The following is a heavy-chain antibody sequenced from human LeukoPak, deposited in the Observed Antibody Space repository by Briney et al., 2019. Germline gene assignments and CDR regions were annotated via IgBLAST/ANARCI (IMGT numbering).Heavy chain of an antibody. CDR2: MYYRGST. D-gene: IGHD1-26*01. Sequence: PSETLSLTCTVSGGSISSSSHYWGWIRQPPGKGLEWIGSMYYRGSTHHNPSLKSRVTISVDTSKNQFSLKLSSVTAADTAVYYCATTTIRLGYWGQGTLVTVSS. CDR1: GGSISSSSHY. V-gene: IGHV4-39*07. CDR3: ATTTIRLGY. J-gene: IGHJ4*02.